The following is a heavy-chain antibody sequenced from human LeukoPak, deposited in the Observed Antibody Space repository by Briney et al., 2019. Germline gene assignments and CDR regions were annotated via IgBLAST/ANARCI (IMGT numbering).Heavy chain of an antibody. Sequence: SETLSLTCTVSGGSISSYYWSWIRQPAGKGLEWIGRIYTSGSTNYNPSLKSRVTMSVDTSKNQFSLKLTSVTAADTAAYYCATYVGATTGYYFDYWGQGTLVTVSS. CDR3: ATYVGATTGYYFDY. V-gene: IGHV4-4*07. CDR2: IYTSGST. J-gene: IGHJ4*02. CDR1: GGSISSYY. D-gene: IGHD1-26*01.